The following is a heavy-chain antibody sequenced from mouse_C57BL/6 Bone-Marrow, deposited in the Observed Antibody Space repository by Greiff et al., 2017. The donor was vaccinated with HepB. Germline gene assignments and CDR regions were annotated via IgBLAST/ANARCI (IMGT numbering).Heavy chain of an antibody. V-gene: IGHV1-54*01. Sequence: QVQLQQSGAELVRPGTSVKVSCKASGYAFTNYLIEWVKQRPGQGLEWIGMSNPGSGGTNYNEKFKGKATLTADKSSSTAYMQLSSLTSEDSAVYFCARRWLLGAYWGQGTLVTVSA. CDR3: ARRWLLGAY. CDR2: SNPGSGGT. CDR1: GYAFTNYL. D-gene: IGHD2-3*01. J-gene: IGHJ3*01.